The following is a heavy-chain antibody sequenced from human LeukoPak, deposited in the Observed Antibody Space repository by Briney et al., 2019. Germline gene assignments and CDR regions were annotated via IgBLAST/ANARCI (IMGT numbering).Heavy chain of an antibody. CDR1: GFTFSTYT. V-gene: IGHV3-23*01. J-gene: IGHJ4*02. CDR3: AIDPNWGTHS. D-gene: IGHD7-27*01. CDR2: IGNNGGGI. Sequence: GGSLRLSCAASGFTFSTYTIYWVGHPPGKRLEWVSIIGNNGGGIHYADSVKGRFTISRNNFKTALYLQMNSLRVEDTAVYYCAIDPNWGTHSWGQGVLVTVSS.